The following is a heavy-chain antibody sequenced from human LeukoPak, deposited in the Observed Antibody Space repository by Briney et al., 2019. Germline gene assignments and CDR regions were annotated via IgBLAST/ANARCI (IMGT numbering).Heavy chain of an antibody. V-gene: IGHV3-30*18. Sequence: GGSLRLSCAASGFTFSSYAMSWVRQAPGKGLEWVAVISYDGSNKYYADSVKGRFTISRDNSKNTLYLQMNSLRAEDTAVYYCAKWAYYYDSSGYYPRSYFDYWGQGTLVTVSS. CDR3: AKWAYYYDSSGYYPRSYFDY. CDR2: ISYDGSNK. D-gene: IGHD3-22*01. J-gene: IGHJ4*02. CDR1: GFTFSSYA.